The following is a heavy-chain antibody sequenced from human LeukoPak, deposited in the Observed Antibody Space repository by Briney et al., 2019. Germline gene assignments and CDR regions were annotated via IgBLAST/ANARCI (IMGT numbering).Heavy chain of an antibody. D-gene: IGHD3-10*01. V-gene: IGHV3-23*01. CDR2: ISGSGGST. CDR1: GFTFSSYE. CDR3: AKSGFGEFLYYYYYYMDV. Sequence: GGSLRLSCAASGFTFSSYEMNWVRQAPGKGLEWVSAISGSGGSTYYADSVKGRFTISRDNSKNTLYLQMNSLRAEDTAVYYCAKSGFGEFLYYYYYYMDVWGKGTTVTISS. J-gene: IGHJ6*03.